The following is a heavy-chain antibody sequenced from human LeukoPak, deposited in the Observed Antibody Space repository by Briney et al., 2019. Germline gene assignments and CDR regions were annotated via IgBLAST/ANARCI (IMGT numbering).Heavy chain of an antibody. CDR1: GYTFTDYY. Sequence: ASVKVSCKASGYTFTDYYLHWVRQAPGQGLEWMGWIKPNTGDTNYAQKFQGRVTMTRDTSISTAYMELSRLRSDDTAVYYCASEYYYENSGYYPFDYWGQGTLVTVSS. V-gene: IGHV1-2*02. CDR2: IKPNTGDT. J-gene: IGHJ4*02. CDR3: ASEYYYENSGYYPFDY. D-gene: IGHD3-22*01.